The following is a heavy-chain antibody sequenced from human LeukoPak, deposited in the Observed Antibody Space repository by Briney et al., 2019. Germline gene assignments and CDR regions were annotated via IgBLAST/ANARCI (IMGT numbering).Heavy chain of an antibody. CDR3: ARLDVVVVAATGGDY. CDR2: ISSSSSYI. CDR1: GFTFSSCS. J-gene: IGHJ4*02. Sequence: GGSLRLSCAASGFTFSSCSMNWVRQAPGKGLEWVSSISSSSSYIYYADSVKGRFTISRDNAKNSLYLQMNSLRAEDTAVYYCARLDVVVVAATGGDYWGQGTLVTVSS. D-gene: IGHD2-15*01. V-gene: IGHV3-21*01.